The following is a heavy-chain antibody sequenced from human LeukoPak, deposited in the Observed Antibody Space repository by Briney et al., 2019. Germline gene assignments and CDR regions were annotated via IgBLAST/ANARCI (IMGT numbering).Heavy chain of an antibody. Sequence: SETLSLTCTVSGGSISSYYWSWIRQPPGKGLEWLGYIYYSGSTNYNPSLKSRVTISVDTSKNQFSLKLSSVTAADTAVYYCARGMTYYYDSSGYSPHYYFDYWGQGTLVTVSS. CDR2: IYYSGST. D-gene: IGHD3-22*01. CDR3: ARGMTYYYDSSGYSPHYYFDY. J-gene: IGHJ4*02. CDR1: GGSISSYY. V-gene: IGHV4-59*01.